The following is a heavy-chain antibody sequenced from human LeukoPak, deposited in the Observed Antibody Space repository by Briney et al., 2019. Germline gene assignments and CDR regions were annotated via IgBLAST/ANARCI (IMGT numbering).Heavy chain of an antibody. CDR1: GFTFSDYY. D-gene: IGHD3-22*01. J-gene: IGHJ4*02. CDR2: ISSSGSTI. Sequence: KSGGSLRLSCAASGFTFSDYYMSWIRQAPGKGLEWVSYISSSGSTIYYADSVKGRFTISRDNAKNSLYLQMNSLRAEDTAVYYCARELNLYYYDSSGYYSDYWGQGTLVTVSS. CDR3: ARELNLYYYDSSGYYSDY. V-gene: IGHV3-11*04.